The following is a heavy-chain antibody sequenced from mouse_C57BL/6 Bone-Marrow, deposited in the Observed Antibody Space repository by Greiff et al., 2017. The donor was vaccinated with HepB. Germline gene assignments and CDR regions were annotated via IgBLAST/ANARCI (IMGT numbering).Heavy chain of an antibody. V-gene: IGHV1-74*01. J-gene: IGHJ1*03. CDR1: GYTFTSYW. D-gene: IGHD2-3*01. Sequence: QVQLQQPGAELVKPGASVKVSCKASGYTFTSYWMHWVKQRPGQGLEWIGRIHPSDSDTNYNQKFKGKATLTVDKSSSTAYMQLRSLTSEDSAFYYCAICDDGYFWYFDVWGTGTTVTVSS. CDR3: AICDDGYFWYFDV. CDR2: IHPSDSDT.